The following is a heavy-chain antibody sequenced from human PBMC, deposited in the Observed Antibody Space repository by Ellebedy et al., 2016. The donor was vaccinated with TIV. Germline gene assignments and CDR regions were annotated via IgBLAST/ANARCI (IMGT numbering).Heavy chain of an antibody. CDR2: ISAYDGNT. Sequence: ASVKVSCXASGYTFTSYGISWVRQAPGQGLEWMGWISAYDGNTNYAQKLQGRVTMTADTSTSTTYMELRNLRSDDTAVYYCARPRTWELNDAFDLWGQGTMVTVSS. CDR1: GYTFTSYG. V-gene: IGHV1-18*01. D-gene: IGHD1-26*01. CDR3: ARPRTWELNDAFDL. J-gene: IGHJ3*01.